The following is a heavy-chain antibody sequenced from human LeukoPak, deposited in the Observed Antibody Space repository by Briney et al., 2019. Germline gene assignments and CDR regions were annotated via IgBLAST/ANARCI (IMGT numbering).Heavy chain of an antibody. Sequence: PGGSLRLSCAASGFTFSTYTMNWVRQAPGKGLEWVSGISGSGDTTYYADSVKGRFTISRDNSKNTVYMQMNSLRAEDTAVYYCAKESGVAAFDIWGQGTVVTVSP. CDR2: ISGSGDTT. D-gene: IGHD2-8*01. CDR1: GFTFSTYT. J-gene: IGHJ3*02. V-gene: IGHV3-23*01. CDR3: AKESGVAAFDI.